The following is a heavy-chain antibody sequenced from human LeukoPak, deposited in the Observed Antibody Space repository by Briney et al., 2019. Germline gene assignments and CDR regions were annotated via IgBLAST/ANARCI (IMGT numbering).Heavy chain of an antibody. D-gene: IGHD2-8*01. Sequence: GGSLRLSCAASGFTFSSYGMHWVRQAPGKGLEWVAVIWYDGSNKYYADSVKGRFTISRDNSKNTLYLQMNSLRAEDTAVYYCARDMLNGACYFAECIDAFDIWGQGTMVTVSS. V-gene: IGHV3-33*01. CDR2: IWYDGSNK. J-gene: IGHJ3*02. CDR1: GFTFSSYG. CDR3: ARDMLNGACYFAECIDAFDI.